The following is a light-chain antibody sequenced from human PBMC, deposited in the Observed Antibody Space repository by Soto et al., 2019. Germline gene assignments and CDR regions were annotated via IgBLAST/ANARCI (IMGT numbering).Light chain of an antibody. CDR2: AAS. V-gene: IGKV3-20*01. CDR1: QSVSSNY. J-gene: IGKJ1*01. CDR3: QQYGYPSWT. Sequence: IVLTQSPGTLSLSPGERATLSCRAGQSVSSNYLAWYQQKPGQAPRILIFAASSRATGIPDRFSGSGSGTDFTLTISRLEPGDFAVYYCQQYGYPSWTFGQGTKV.